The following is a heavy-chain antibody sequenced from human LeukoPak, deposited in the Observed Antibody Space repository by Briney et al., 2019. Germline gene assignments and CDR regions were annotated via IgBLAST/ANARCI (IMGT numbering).Heavy chain of an antibody. V-gene: IGHV3-9*01. CDR2: ISWNSGSI. CDR1: GFTFDDYA. J-gene: IGHJ3*02. CDR3: AKDLRGYSPDAFDI. Sequence: GRSLRLSCAASGFTFDDYAMHWVRQAPGKGLEGVSGISWNSGSIGYADSVKGRFTISRDNAKNSLYLQMNSLRAEDTALYYCAKDLRGYSPDAFDIWGQGTMVTVSS. D-gene: IGHD5-18*01.